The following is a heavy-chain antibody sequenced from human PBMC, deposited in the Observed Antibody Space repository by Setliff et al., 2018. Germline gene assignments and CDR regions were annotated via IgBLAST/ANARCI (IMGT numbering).Heavy chain of an antibody. D-gene: IGHD6-19*01. Sequence: ASVKVSCKTSGYNFITFGISWVRQAPGQGLGWMGWISPYNEKTNYAEKFQGRVTMTTDTSTTTVYMEVASLRSDDTAVYYCVRSSAPQVVLAADFDFWGQGTPVTVSS. CDR3: VRSSAPQVVLAADFDF. CDR2: ISPYNEKT. V-gene: IGHV1-18*01. J-gene: IGHJ4*02. CDR1: GYNFITFG.